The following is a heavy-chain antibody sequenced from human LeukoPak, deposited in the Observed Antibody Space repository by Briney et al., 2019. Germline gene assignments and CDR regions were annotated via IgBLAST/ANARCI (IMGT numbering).Heavy chain of an antibody. CDR2: IYYSGST. CDR3: ARLAYGSGSYYGDNWFDP. V-gene: IGHV4-59*01. J-gene: IGHJ5*02. CDR1: VGSISSYY. D-gene: IGHD3-10*01. Sequence: SETLSLTCTVSVGSISSYYWSWIRQPPGKGLEWIWYIYYSGSTNYNPSLKSRVTISVDTSKNQFSLKLSSVTAADTAVYYCARLAYGSGSYYGDNWFDPWGQGTLVTVSS.